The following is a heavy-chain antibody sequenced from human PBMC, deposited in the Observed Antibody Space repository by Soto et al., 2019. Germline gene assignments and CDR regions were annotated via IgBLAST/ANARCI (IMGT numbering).Heavy chain of an antibody. Sequence: GGSLRLSCAASGFTFSSYAMSWVRQAPGKGLEWFSAISGSGGSTYYADSVKGRFTISRDNSKNTLYLQMNSLRAEDTAVYYCAKDTDFWSGYRNGFYYGMDVWGQGTTVTVSS. CDR2: ISGSGGST. CDR1: GFTFSSYA. D-gene: IGHD3-3*01. CDR3: AKDTDFWSGYRNGFYYGMDV. V-gene: IGHV3-23*01. J-gene: IGHJ6*02.